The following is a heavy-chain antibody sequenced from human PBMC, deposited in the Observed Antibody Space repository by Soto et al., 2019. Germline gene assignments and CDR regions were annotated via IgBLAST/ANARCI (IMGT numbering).Heavy chain of an antibody. CDR3: TGLTWFRGMDV. J-gene: IGHJ6*02. Sequence: SPTLSLTCVISGDSVSSNSAGWNWIRQSPSRGLEWLGRTYYKSKWNNDYALSVKSRITINPDTSKNQFSLHLYSVTPEDTAVYYCTGLTWFRGMDVWGQGTPVTVAS. CDR1: GDSVSSNSAG. CDR2: TYYKSKWNN. D-gene: IGHD3-10*01. V-gene: IGHV6-1*01.